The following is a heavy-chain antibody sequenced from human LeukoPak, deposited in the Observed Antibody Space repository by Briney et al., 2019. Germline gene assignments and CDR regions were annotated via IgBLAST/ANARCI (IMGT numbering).Heavy chain of an antibody. CDR1: GFTFSSYS. CDR3: VREVRGYSAYYFDY. V-gene: IGHV3-21*01. D-gene: IGHD5-18*01. Sequence: GGSLRLSCAASGFTFSSYSMNWVRQAPGKRLEWVSSISSSSSYIYYADSVKGRFTISRDNAKNSLYLQMNSLRAEDAAVYYCVREVRGYSAYYFDYWGQGTLVTVSS. CDR2: ISSSSSYI. J-gene: IGHJ4*02.